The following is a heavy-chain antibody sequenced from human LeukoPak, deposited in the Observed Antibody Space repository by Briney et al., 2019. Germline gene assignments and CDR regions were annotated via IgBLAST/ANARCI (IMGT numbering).Heavy chain of an antibody. CDR2: IRSKANSYAT. D-gene: IGHD5-24*01. CDR1: GFTFSGSA. V-gene: IGHV3-73*01. CDR3: AKADPFYLQDY. Sequence: GGSLRLSCAASGFTFSGSAMHWVRQASGKGLEWVGRIRSKANSYATAYAASVKGRFTISRDDSKNTAYLQMNSLKTEDTAVYYCAKADPFYLQDYWGQGTLVTVSS. J-gene: IGHJ4*02.